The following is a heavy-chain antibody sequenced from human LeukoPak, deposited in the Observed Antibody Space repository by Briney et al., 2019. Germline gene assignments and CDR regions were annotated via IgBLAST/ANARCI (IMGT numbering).Heavy chain of an antibody. CDR3: TSDTVDTALGIDY. Sequence: PGGSLRLSCTASGFTFGDYAMSWVRQAPGKGLEWVGFIRSKAYGGTTEYAASVKGRFTISRDDSKSIAYLQMNSLRAEDTAVYYCTSDTVDTALGIDYWGQGTLVTVSS. CDR2: IRSKAYGGTT. V-gene: IGHV3-49*04. D-gene: IGHD5-18*01. J-gene: IGHJ4*02. CDR1: GFTFGDYA.